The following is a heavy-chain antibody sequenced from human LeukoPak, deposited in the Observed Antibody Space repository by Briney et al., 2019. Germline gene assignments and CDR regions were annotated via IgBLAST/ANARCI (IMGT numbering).Heavy chain of an antibody. CDR1: GGSISSSSYY. V-gene: IGHV4-39*01. Sequence: KPSETLSLTCTVSGGSISSSSYYWGWIRQPPGKGLEWIGSIYYSGSTYYNPSLKSRVTISVDTSKNQFSLKLSSVTAADTAVYYCARMTPVNWGRMDVWGKGTTVTVSS. J-gene: IGHJ6*04. D-gene: IGHD7-27*01. CDR3: ARMTPVNWGRMDV. CDR2: IYYSGST.